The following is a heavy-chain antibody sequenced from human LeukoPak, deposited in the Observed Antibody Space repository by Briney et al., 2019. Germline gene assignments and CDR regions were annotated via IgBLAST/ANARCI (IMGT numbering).Heavy chain of an antibody. CDR3: AKDRGYSPYYFDY. CDR2: ISWNSGST. D-gene: IGHD3-22*01. Sequence: GGSLRLSCAASGFTFDDYAMHWVRQAPGKGLEWVSGISWNSGSTGYADSVKGRFTISRDNAKNSLYLQMNSLRAEDTALYYCAKDRGYSPYYFDYWGQGTLVTVSS. V-gene: IGHV3-9*01. J-gene: IGHJ4*02. CDR1: GFTFDDYA.